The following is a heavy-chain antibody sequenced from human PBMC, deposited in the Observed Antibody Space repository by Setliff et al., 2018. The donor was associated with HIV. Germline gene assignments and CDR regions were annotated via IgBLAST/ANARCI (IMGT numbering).Heavy chain of an antibody. V-gene: IGHV4-61*09. D-gene: IGHD1-26*01. CDR3: ARYRRDDYYLTAYFDS. Sequence: TLSLTCTVSGDSITSGTYYWSWIRQPAGMRLEWIGHISTSGTTNYNPSLKSRVTISADTSKSQFSLKLTSVTAADTAVYYCARYRRDDYYLTAYFDSWGQGTLVTVSS. J-gene: IGHJ4*02. CDR2: ISTSGTT. CDR1: GDSITSGTYY.